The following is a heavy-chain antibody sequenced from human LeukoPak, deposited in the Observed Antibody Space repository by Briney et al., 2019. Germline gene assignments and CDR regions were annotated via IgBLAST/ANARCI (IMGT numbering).Heavy chain of an antibody. CDR1: GGSISRNS. J-gene: IGHJ6*02. CDR3: ARGRSNYYGMDV. V-gene: IGHV4-59*01. CDR2: IYNSGGT. Sequence: PSETLSLTCIVSGGSISRNSWSWIRQPPGEGLEWFGNIYNSGGTHYNPSLKSRVTISVDTSKNQFSLKVSSVTAADTAVYYCARGRSNYYGMDVWGQGTTVTVSS. D-gene: IGHD1-26*01.